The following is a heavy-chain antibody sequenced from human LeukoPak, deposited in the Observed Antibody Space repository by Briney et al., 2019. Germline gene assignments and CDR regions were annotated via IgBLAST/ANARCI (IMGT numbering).Heavy chain of an antibody. CDR1: GFTFSNAW. J-gene: IGHJ4*02. D-gene: IGHD3-10*01. V-gene: IGHV3-15*01. CDR3: TTDQSPGYGSGSYRTYYFDY. CDR2: IKSKTDGGTT. Sequence: KPGGSLRLSCAASGFTFSNAWMSWVRQAPGKGLEWVGRIKSKTDGGTTDYAAPVKGRFTISRDDSKNTLYLQMNSLKTEDTAVYYCTTDQSPGYGSGSYRTYYFDYWGQGTLVTVSS.